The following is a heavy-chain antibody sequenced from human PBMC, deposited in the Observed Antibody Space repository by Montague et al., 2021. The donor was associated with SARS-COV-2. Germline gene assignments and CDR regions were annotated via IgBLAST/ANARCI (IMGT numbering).Heavy chain of an antibody. V-gene: IGHV3-30*04. D-gene: IGHD1-26*01. J-gene: IGHJ4*01. Sequence: SLRLSCAASRLPFNGYAMHWVRQAPGKGLEWLTFISHESNHGYADSVKGRFTISRDNSKNTLYLQMDSLRPEDTAVYYCAGEGYRSGSFYIDYWGQGTLVTVSS. CDR1: RLPFNGYA. CDR3: AGEGYRSGSFYIDY. CDR2: ISHESNH.